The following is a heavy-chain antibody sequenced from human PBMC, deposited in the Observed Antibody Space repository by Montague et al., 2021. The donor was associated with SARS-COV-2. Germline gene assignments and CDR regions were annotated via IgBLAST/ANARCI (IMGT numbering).Heavy chain of an antibody. D-gene: IGHD6-13*01. CDR3: ARAFIAAAGTTSFDY. CDR1: GGSISSSSYF. V-gene: IGHV4-39*01. J-gene: IGHJ4*02. Sequence: SETLSLTCTVSGGSISSSSYFWGWIRQPPGKGLEWIGSIYYSGSTYYNPSLKSRVTISVDTSKNQFSLKLSSATAADTAVYYCARAFIAAAGTTSFDYWGQGTLVTASS. CDR2: IYYSGST.